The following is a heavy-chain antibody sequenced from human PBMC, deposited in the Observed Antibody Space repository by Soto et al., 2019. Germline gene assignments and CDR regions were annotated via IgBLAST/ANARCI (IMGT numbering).Heavy chain of an antibody. CDR1: GFTFDDYT. CDR2: MSWNSGSV. J-gene: IGHJ6*01. V-gene: IGHV3-9*01. Sequence: GGSLGLSCAASGFTFDDYTMPWVLQALGQSLEWVSGMSWNSGSVGYADSVKSRFTISRDNTKNSLYLHMNSLRAEDTAVYYFAKVSYSGMHVSGPGSTVTVSS. CDR3: AKVSYSGMHV.